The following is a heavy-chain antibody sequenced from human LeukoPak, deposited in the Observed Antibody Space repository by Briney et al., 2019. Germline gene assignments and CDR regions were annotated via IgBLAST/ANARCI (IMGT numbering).Heavy chain of an antibody. D-gene: IGHD2-15*01. CDR2: ISRSGST. Sequence: KASETLSLTCAVYGGSFSGYYWSWIRQPPGKGLEWIGEISRSGSTNYNPSLKSRVTISVDTSKNQFSLKLSSVTAADTAVYYCARGYCSGGSCYSYYYYNYMDVWGKGTKVTVSS. CDR1: GGSFSGYY. J-gene: IGHJ6*03. CDR3: ARGYCSGGSCYSYYYYNYMDV. V-gene: IGHV4-34*01.